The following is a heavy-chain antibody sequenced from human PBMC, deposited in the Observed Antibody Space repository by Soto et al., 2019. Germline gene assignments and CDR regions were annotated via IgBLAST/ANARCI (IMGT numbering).Heavy chain of an antibody. CDR2: ISGSGGST. J-gene: IGHJ5*02. CDR1: GFTFSSYA. V-gene: IGHV3-23*01. D-gene: IGHD6-19*01. Sequence: EVQLLESGGGLVQPGGSLRLSCAASGFTFSSYAMSWVRQAPGKGLEWVSAISGSGGSTYYADSVKGRFTISRDNSKNTLYLQMNSLRAEDTAVYYCAKDLRGGAVAGPNWFDPWGQGTLVSVSS. CDR3: AKDLRGGAVAGPNWFDP.